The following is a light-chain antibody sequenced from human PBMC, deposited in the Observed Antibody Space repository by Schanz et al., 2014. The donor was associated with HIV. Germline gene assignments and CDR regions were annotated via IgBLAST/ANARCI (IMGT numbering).Light chain of an antibody. CDR3: QQYYSYPLT. V-gene: IGKV3D-15*01. J-gene: IGKJ2*01. CDR1: QTISSH. CDR2: DAS. Sequence: EVVMTQSPATLSLSPGESATLSCRTSQTISSHLAWYQQIPGQAPRLLIYDASNRATGIPARFSGSGSGTDFTLTISCLQSEDFATYYCQQYYSYPLTFGQGTKLEIK.